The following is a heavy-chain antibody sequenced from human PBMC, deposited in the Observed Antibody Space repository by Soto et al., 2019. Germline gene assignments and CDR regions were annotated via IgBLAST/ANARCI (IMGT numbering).Heavy chain of an antibody. CDR3: AKAHTIGWSIPDAFDI. CDR2: VSGTGGIT. J-gene: IGHJ3*02. D-gene: IGHD6-19*01. V-gene: IGHV3-23*01. CDR1: GLSFSTYA. Sequence: EVQLLESGGGLVQPGGSLRLSCAASGLSFSTYAMAWVRQAPGKGLDWVSSVSGTGGITYYADYVEGRFTISRDNSKNTANLQMNRLRAENTVVYYCAKAHTIGWSIPDAFDIWGQGTMVTVSS.